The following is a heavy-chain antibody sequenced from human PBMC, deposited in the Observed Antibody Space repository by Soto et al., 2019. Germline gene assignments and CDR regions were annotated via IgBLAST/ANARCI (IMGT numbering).Heavy chain of an antibody. D-gene: IGHD6-13*01. V-gene: IGHV1-69*01. J-gene: IGHJ6*02. CDR3: ARPARLAVAWHYYGMDV. Sequence: QVQLVQSGAEVKKPGSSVKVSCKASGGTFSSYAISWVRQAPGQELEWMGGIIPIFGTANYAQKFQGSVKIVTVEATGTAYMELSRLRCEATDGYYCARPARLAVAWHYYGMDVWGPGTTVTV. CDR1: GGTFSSYA. CDR2: IIPIFGTA.